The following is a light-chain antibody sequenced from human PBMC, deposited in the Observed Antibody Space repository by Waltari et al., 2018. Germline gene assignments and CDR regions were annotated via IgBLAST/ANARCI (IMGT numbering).Light chain of an antibody. CDR3: QQYDDNPGT. CDR1: QNLLYNSNNTNY. J-gene: IGKJ2*01. Sequence: IVVTQSPASLGVCLGERATNNCKSSQNLLYNSNNTNYLAWSPQKPGQPTRLLIYWSSSRGSGVPDRVTCSGSGTDFSLSIRSLQAGDVAVYYCQQYDDNPGTFGEGTRLGIK. V-gene: IGKV4-1*01. CDR2: WSS.